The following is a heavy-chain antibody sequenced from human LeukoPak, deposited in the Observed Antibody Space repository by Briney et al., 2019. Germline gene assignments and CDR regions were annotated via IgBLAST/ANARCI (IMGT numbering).Heavy chain of an antibody. D-gene: IGHD3-22*01. V-gene: IGHV3-43D*04. CDR2: ISWDGGST. J-gene: IGHJ4*02. Sequence: QTGGSLRLSCAASGFTFDDYAMHWVRQAPGKGLEWVSLISWDGGSTYYADSVKGRFTISRDNSKNSLYLQMSSLRAEDTALYSCAKVRSYDNNGYYDSWGQGTLVTVSS. CDR3: AKVRSYDNNGYYDS. CDR1: GFTFDDYA.